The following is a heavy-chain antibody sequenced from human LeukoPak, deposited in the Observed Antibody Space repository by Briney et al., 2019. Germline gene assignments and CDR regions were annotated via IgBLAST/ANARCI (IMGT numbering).Heavy chain of an antibody. CDR2: INHSGST. CDR1: GGSFSGYY. J-gene: IGHJ6*03. V-gene: IGHV4-34*01. Sequence: PSETLSLTCAVYGGSFSGYYWSWIRQPPGKGLEWIGEINHSGSTNYNPSLKSRVTISVDTSKNQFSLKLSSVTAADTAVYYCARGGGPVSWSVWYYYMDVWGKGTTVTVSS. D-gene: IGHD3-3*01. CDR3: ARGGGPVSWSVWYYYMDV.